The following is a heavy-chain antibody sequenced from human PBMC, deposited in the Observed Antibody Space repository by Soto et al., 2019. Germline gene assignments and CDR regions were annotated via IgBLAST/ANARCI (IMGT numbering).Heavy chain of an antibody. D-gene: IGHD3-10*01. CDR2: INHSGST. CDR1: GGSISSYY. V-gene: IGHV4-34*01. Sequence: PETRSLTCTVSGGSISSYYWSGIRQPPGQGLEWIGEINHSGSTNYNPSLKSRVTISVDTANNQFSLKLSSVTAADTAVYYCARQYYFGSGSYYTRPFDFWGKGTLVTVSS. J-gene: IGHJ4*02. CDR3: ARQYYFGSGSYYTRPFDF.